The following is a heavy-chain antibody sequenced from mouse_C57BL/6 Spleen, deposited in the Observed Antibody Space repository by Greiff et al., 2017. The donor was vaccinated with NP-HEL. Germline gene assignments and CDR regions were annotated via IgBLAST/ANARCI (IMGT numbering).Heavy chain of an antibody. CDR3: AISGLLLTMAY. D-gene: IGHD2-3*01. Sequence: QVQLQQPGTELVKPGASVKLSCKASGYTFTSYWMHWVKQRPGQGLEWIGNINPSNGGTNYNEKLKSKDTLTVDKSSSTAYMQLSILTSEDSAVYYCAISGLLLTMAYWGQGTSVTVSS. CDR1: GYTFTSYW. J-gene: IGHJ4*01. V-gene: IGHV1-53*01. CDR2: INPSNGGT.